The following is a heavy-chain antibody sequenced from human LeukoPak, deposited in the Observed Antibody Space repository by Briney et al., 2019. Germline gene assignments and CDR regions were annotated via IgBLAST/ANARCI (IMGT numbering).Heavy chain of an antibody. J-gene: IGHJ4*02. V-gene: IGHV3-23*01. Sequence: GGSLRLSCAASGFTFSSYAMSWVRQAPGKGLEWVSAISGSGGSTYYADSVKGRFTISRDNAKNSLYLQMNSLRAEDTSVYYCARERGSFVDYWGQGTLVTVSS. CDR3: ARERGSFVDY. CDR2: ISGSGGST. D-gene: IGHD1-26*01. CDR1: GFTFSSYA.